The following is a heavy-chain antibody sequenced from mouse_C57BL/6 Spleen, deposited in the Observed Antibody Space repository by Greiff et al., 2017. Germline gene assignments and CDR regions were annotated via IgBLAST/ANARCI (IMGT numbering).Heavy chain of an antibody. Sequence: VQLQQSGAELAKPGASVTLSCKASGYTFTSYGMHWVKQRPGQGLEWIGYINPSSGYTKYNQKFKDKATLTADKSASTAYMQLSSLTYEDSAVYYCARGITTVAYCDYWGQGTTLTVSS. D-gene: IGHD1-1*01. V-gene: IGHV1-7*01. J-gene: IGHJ2*01. CDR1: GYTFTSYG. CDR3: ARGITTVAYCDY. CDR2: INPSSGYT.